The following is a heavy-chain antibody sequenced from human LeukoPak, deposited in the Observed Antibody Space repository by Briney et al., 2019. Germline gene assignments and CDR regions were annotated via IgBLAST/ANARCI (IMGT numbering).Heavy chain of an antibody. Sequence: SVKVSCKASVGTFSSYAISWVRQAPGQGLEWMGRIIPILGIANYAQKFQGRVTITADKSTSTAYMELSSLRSEDTAVYYCARGLQNYYDSSGYSPPYFDYWGQGTLVTVSS. V-gene: IGHV1-69*04. D-gene: IGHD3-22*01. CDR2: IIPILGIA. J-gene: IGHJ4*02. CDR1: VGTFSSYA. CDR3: ARGLQNYYDSSGYSPPYFDY.